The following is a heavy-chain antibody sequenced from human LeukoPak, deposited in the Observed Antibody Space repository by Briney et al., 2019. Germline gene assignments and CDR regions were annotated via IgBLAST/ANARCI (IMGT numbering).Heavy chain of an antibody. J-gene: IGHJ5*02. Sequence: PGGSLSLSCTASGFIFNKYWMTWVRQAPGKGLEWVANIKADGSEKVYVDSVKGRFTISRDNAQNSVYLQMNSLRAEDTAIYYCARVNCGAPGCEGRDWFDPWGQGTLVTVSS. D-gene: IGHD2-21*01. V-gene: IGHV3-7*03. CDR2: IKADGSEK. CDR3: ARVNCGAPGCEGRDWFDP. CDR1: GFIFNKYW.